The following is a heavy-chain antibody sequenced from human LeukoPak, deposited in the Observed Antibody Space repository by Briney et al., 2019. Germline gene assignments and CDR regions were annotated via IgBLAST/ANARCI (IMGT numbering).Heavy chain of an antibody. CDR3: ARDLYGDLNY. CDR1: EFTVSSNY. V-gene: IGHV3-53*01. D-gene: IGHD4-17*01. CDR2: IYSGGRT. J-gene: IGHJ4*02. Sequence: PGGSLRLSCAASEFTVSSNYLSWVRQAPGKGLEWVSVIYSGGRTYYADSVKGRFTISRDNSQNTLYLQMNSLRADDTAVYYCARDLYGDLNYWGQGTLVTVSS.